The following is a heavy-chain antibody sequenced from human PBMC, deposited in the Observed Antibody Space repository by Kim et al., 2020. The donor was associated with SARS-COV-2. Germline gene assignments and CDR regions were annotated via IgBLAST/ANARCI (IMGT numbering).Heavy chain of an antibody. CDR3: AKDRGYGYTRVAFDI. CDR2: ISWNSGSI. Sequence: GGSLRLSCAASGFTFDDYAMHWVRQAPGKGLEWVSVISWNSGSIGYADSVKGRFTISRDNAKNSLYLQMNSLRAEDTALYYCAKDRGYGYTRVAFDIWG. V-gene: IGHV3-9*01. CDR1: GFTFDDYA. D-gene: IGHD2-15*01. J-gene: IGHJ3*02.